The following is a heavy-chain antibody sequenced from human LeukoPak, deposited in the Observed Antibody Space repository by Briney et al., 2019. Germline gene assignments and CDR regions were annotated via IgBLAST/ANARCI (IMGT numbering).Heavy chain of an antibody. J-gene: IGHJ6*02. CDR3: ARGGPLYPSTGIVGATPYYYYYGMDV. CDR2: INSDGSST. CDR1: GFTFSSYW. V-gene: IGHV3-74*01. Sequence: PGGSLRLSCAASGFTFSSYWMHWVRQAPGKGLVWVSRINSDGSSTSYADSVKGRFTISRDNAKNTLYLQMNSLRAEDTAVYYCARGGPLYPSTGIVGATPYYYYYGMDVWGQGTTVTVSS. D-gene: IGHD1-26*01.